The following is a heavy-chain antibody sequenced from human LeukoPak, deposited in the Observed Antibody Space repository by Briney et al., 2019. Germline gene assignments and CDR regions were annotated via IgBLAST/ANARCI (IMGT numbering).Heavy chain of an antibody. Sequence: PGGSLRLSCAASGFTFSSYSMNWVRQAPGKGLEWVSSISSSSSYIHYADSVKGRFTISRDNAKNSLYLQMNSLRAEDTAVYYCARVRGHYYGSGSYSPWGQGTLVTVSS. CDR1: GFTFSSYS. V-gene: IGHV3-21*01. CDR2: ISSSSSYI. J-gene: IGHJ5*02. CDR3: ARVRGHYYGSGSYSP. D-gene: IGHD3-10*01.